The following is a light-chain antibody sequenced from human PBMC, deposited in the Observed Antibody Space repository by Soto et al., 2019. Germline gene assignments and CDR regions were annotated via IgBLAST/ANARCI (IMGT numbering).Light chain of an antibody. V-gene: IGKV3-11*01. CDR1: QSVSSY. CDR2: DAS. J-gene: IGKJ2*01. Sequence: EIVLTQSPATLSLSPGERATLSCRASQSVSSYLAWYQQKPGQAPRLLIYDASNRATGIPARFSGGGSGTDFPLTISSLEPEDFAVYYCQQRFNWPRFTFGQGTQLEIK. CDR3: QQRFNWPRFT.